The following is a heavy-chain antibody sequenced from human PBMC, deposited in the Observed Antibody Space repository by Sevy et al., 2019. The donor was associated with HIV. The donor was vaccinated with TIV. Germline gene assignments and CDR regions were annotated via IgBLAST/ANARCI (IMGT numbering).Heavy chain of an antibody. D-gene: IGHD1-26*01. J-gene: IGHJ3*02. CDR1: GYSISSGYY. CDR3: ARDRWELPMRWTFDI. Sequence: SETLSLTCDVSGYSISSGYYWGWIRQPPGKGLEWIGSVSQSGSTYQNPSLESRVTISVDTSKNQFSLKLTSVTAADTAVYYCARDRWELPMRWTFDIWGQGTKVTVSS. V-gene: IGHV4-38-2*02. CDR2: VSQSGST.